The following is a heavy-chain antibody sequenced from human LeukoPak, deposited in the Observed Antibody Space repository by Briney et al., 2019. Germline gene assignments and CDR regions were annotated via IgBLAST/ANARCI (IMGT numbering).Heavy chain of an antibody. V-gene: IGHV4-34*01. Sequence: SETLSLTCAVYGGSFSGYYWSRIRRPPGKGLEWIGEINHSGSTNYNPSLKSRVTISVDTSKNQFSLKLSSVTAADTAVYYCARLSRGVIRGYYYYMDVWGKGTTVTISS. CDR2: INHSGST. CDR3: ARLSRGVIRGYYYYMDV. CDR1: GGSFSGYY. J-gene: IGHJ6*03. D-gene: IGHD3-10*01.